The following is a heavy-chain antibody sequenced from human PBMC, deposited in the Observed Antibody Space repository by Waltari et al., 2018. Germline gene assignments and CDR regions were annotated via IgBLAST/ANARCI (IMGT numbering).Heavy chain of an antibody. CDR2: IYTTGRT. Sequence: QVQLQESGPGLVKPSQTLSLTCTVSGASVSGGSYFWNWIRQPAGKGLEWIARIYTTGRTDYHPSLQSRVTISADTSKNELSLKMSSVTAADTAVYYCARSGYDSTEGWLDPWGPGTLVTVSS. V-gene: IGHV4-61*02. J-gene: IGHJ5*02. CDR3: ARSGYDSTEGWLDP. CDR1: GASVSGGSYF. D-gene: IGHD3-22*01.